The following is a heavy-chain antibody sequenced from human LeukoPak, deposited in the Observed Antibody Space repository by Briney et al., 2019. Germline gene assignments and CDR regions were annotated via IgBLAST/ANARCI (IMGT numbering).Heavy chain of an antibody. J-gene: IGHJ4*02. CDR1: GGSFRGYY. Sequence: SETLSLTCAVYGGSFRGYYWSWMRQPPGKGLEWVGEINHSGSTNYNPSLKSRVTISVDTSKNQVSLKLNSVTAADTAVYYCARGGYGSGWANFDYWGQGTLVTVSS. CDR2: INHSGST. CDR3: ARGGYGSGWANFDY. D-gene: IGHD6-19*01. V-gene: IGHV4-34*01.